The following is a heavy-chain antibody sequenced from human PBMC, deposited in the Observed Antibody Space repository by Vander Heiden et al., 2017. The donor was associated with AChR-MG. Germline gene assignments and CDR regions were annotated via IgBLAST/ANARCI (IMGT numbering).Heavy chain of an antibody. CDR1: GYTFTSYA. V-gene: IGHV1-3*01. CDR2: INAGNGNT. J-gene: IGHJ5*02. Sequence: QVQLVQSGAEVKKPGASVKVSCKASGYTFTSYAMHWVRQAPGQRLEWMGWINAGNGNTKYSQKFQGRVTITRDTSASTAYMELSSLRSEDTAVYYCARGRDLIVLVVYGWFDPWGQGTLVTVSS. D-gene: IGHD2-8*02. CDR3: ARGRDLIVLVVYGWFDP.